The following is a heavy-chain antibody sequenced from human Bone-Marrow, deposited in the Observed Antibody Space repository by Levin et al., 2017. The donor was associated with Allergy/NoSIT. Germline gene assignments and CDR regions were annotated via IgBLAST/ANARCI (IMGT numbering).Heavy chain of an antibody. D-gene: IGHD5-12*01. Sequence: GESLKISCAASGFTFSSYAMSWVRQAPGKGLEWVSAISGSGGSTYYADSVKGRFTISRDNSKNTLYLQMKSLRAEDTAVYYCVKISPATRKYDYCGQGTLVTVSS. CDR1: GFTFSSYA. V-gene: IGHV3-23*01. CDR2: ISGSGGST. J-gene: IGHJ4*02. CDR3: VKISPATRKYDY.